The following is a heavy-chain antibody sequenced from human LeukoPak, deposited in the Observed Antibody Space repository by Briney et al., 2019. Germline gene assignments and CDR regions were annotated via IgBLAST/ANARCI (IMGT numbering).Heavy chain of an antibody. CDR3: AGGFDSNPDY. CDR2: IFYSRST. D-gene: IGHD3-16*01. V-gene: IGHV4-59*01. Sequence: SETLSLTCSVSGGPISSFFWSWLRASPGKGLEWIWYIFYSRSTNYNSSLKSRVTITIDTSKNHISLKLSSVTAADTAVYYCAGGFDSNPDYWGQGTLVTVSS. J-gene: IGHJ4*02. CDR1: GGPISSFF.